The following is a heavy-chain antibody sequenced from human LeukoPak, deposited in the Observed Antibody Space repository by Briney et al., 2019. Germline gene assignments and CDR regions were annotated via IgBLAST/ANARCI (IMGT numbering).Heavy chain of an antibody. CDR2: IYYSGST. Sequence: SQTLSLTCTVSGGSISSGGYSWSWIRQHPGKGLEWIGYIYYSGSTYYNPSLKSRVTISVDTSKNQFSLKLSSVTAADTAVYYCARWNSPHLDYWGQGTLVTVSS. CDR1: GGSISSGGYS. D-gene: IGHD2/OR15-2a*01. J-gene: IGHJ4*02. CDR3: ARWNSPHLDY. V-gene: IGHV4-30-4*08.